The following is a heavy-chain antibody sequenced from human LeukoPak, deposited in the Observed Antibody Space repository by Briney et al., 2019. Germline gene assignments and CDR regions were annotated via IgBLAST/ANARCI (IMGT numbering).Heavy chain of an antibody. CDR3: AKGTYSYGTYNWFDP. D-gene: IGHD5-18*01. J-gene: IGHJ5*02. CDR2: ISGSGGST. V-gene: IGHV3-23*01. CDR1: GFTFSIYA. Sequence: GGSLRLSCAASGFTFSIYAMSWVRQAPGKGLEWVSAISGSGGSTYYADSVKGRFTISRDNSKNTLYLQMNSLRAEDTAVYYCAKGTYSYGTYNWFDPWGQGTLSPSPQ.